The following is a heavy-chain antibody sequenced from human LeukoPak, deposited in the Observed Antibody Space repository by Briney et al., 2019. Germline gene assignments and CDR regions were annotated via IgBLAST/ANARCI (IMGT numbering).Heavy chain of an antibody. J-gene: IGHJ4*02. V-gene: IGHV4-34*01. D-gene: IGHD6-13*01. CDR3: ASSSWLRDANFDS. CDR1: GGSFSGYY. Sequence: PSETLSLTCAVYGGSFSGYYWSWIRQPPGKGLEWIGEINHSGSTNYNPSLKSRVTISVDTSKNQFSLKLSSVTAADTAVYYCASSSWLRDANFDSWGQGTLVTVSS. CDR2: INHSGST.